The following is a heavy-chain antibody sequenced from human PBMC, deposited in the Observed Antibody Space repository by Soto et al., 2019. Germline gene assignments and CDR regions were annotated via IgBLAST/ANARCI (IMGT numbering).Heavy chain of an antibody. CDR1: GFSLTSGVG. CDR2: IYWDDDK. CDR3: AHIDPEIVTVGGHGGFDY. D-gene: IGHD5-12*01. J-gene: IGHJ4*02. V-gene: IGHV2-5*02. Sequence: QITLKESGPTLVRPPQTLTLTCTFSGFSLTSGVGVGWIRQPPGKALAWLALIYWDDDKRYSPSLKNRLTLTKDTSKNQVVLTMTNVGPVDTATYFCAHIDPEIVTVGGHGGFDYWGQGTLVTVSS.